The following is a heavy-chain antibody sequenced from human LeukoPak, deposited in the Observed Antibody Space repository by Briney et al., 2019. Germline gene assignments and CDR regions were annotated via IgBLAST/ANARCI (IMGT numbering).Heavy chain of an antibody. V-gene: IGHV3-23*01. CDR2: ISGSGGST. D-gene: IGHD6-13*01. Sequence: GGSLRLSCAASGFTFSSYAMSWVRQAPGKGLEWVSAISGSGGSTYYADSVKGRFTISRDNSKNTLYLQMNSLRAEDTAVYYCAREGMNGYSSSWFYGDAFDIWGQGTMVTVSS. CDR1: GFTFSSYA. CDR3: AREGMNGYSSSWFYGDAFDI. J-gene: IGHJ3*02.